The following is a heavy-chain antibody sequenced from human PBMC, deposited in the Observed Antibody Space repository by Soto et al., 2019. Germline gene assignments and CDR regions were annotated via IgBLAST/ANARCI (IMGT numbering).Heavy chain of an antibody. J-gene: IGHJ6*04. V-gene: IGHV3-7*03. CDR3: VTGRGPKSMGV. CDR1: GFTRSNYW. CDR2: IRQDGSEG. Sequence: GGSRRLSCAASGFTRSNYWMTWVRHAPGKRLEWVANIRQDGSEGSYVDSVKGRFTISRDNAKVSLFLQMNSLRAEDTAVYYCVTGRGPKSMGVWGTGLTVTLSS.